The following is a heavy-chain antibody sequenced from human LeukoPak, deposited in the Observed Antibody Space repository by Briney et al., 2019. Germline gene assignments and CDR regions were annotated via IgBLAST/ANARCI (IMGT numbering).Heavy chain of an antibody. D-gene: IGHD6-19*01. J-gene: IGHJ4*02. V-gene: IGHV4-39*01. Sequence: SETLSLTCTVSGGSISSSSYYWGWIRQPPGKGLEWIGSIYYSGGTSYNPSLKSRVTISVDTSKNQFSLKLISVTAADTAVYYCARLGSSGWGHFDYWGQGTLVTVSS. CDR2: IYYSGGT. CDR3: ARLGSSGWGHFDY. CDR1: GGSISSSSYY.